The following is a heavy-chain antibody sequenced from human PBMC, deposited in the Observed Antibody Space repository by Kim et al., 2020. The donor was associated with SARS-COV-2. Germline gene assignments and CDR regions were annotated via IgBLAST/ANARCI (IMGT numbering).Heavy chain of an antibody. V-gene: IGHV3-7*01. Sequence: GGSLRLSCAASGFTFSNYWMTWVRQVPGKGFEWVANIGQDGTRKNYVDSVKGRFTISRDNAKNALYLQMNNLGAEDTAVFYCARTSLYASGAYEEYWG. J-gene: IGHJ4*01. CDR1: GFTFSNYW. CDR3: ARTSLYASGAYEEY. CDR2: IGQDGTRK. D-gene: IGHD2-8*01.